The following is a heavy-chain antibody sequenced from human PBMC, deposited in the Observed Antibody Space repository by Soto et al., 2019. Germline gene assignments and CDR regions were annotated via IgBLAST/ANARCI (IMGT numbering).Heavy chain of an antibody. D-gene: IGHD2-15*01. CDR1: GGSINSNNFY. Sequence: PSETLSLTCTVSGGSINSNNFYGAWIRQPPGKGLDWIGSIYYTGTTYYNPSLKSRITISVDTSKNQFSLTLSSVTAADTAVYYCEIEQASAAHYWGQGTLVTSPQ. CDR2: IYYTGTT. CDR3: EIEQASAAHY. V-gene: IGHV4-39*01. J-gene: IGHJ4*02.